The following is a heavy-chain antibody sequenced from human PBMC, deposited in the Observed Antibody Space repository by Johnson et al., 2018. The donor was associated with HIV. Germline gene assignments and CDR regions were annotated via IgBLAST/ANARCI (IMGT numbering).Heavy chain of an antibody. CDR2: IKSKTDGGTT. J-gene: IGHJ3*02. D-gene: IGHD3-9*01. Sequence: EVQLVESGGGLVKPGGSLRLSCAASGFTFSNAWMSWVRQAPGKGLEWVGRIKSKTDGGTTDYAARVKGRFTISRDDSKNTLYLQMNSLTTEDTAVYYCTTPGYDTEDAFDIWGQGTMVTVSS. CDR1: GFTFSNAW. CDR3: TTPGYDTEDAFDI. V-gene: IGHV3-15*01.